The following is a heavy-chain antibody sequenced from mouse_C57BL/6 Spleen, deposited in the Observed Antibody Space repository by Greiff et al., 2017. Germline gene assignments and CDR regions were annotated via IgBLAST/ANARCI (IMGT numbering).Heavy chain of an antibody. D-gene: IGHD1-1*01. CDR1: GYTFTSYW. CDR3: ASLYGSRSFAY. Sequence: QVQLQQSGAELVKPGASVKLSCKASGYTFTSYWMQWVKQRPGQGLEWIGEIDPSDSYTNYNQKFKGKATLTVDTSSSTAYMQLSSLTSEDSAVYYCASLYGSRSFAYWGQGTLVTVSA. CDR2: IDPSDSYT. V-gene: IGHV1-50*01. J-gene: IGHJ3*01.